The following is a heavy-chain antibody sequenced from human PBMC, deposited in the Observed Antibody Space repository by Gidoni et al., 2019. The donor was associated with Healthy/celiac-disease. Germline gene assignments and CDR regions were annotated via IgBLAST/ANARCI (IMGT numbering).Heavy chain of an antibody. CDR2: IYWDDDK. Sequence: QITLKESGPTLEKPTQTLTLTCTFSGFSLSTSGVGLGWIRQPPGKALEWLALIYWDDDKRYSPPLKSRLTITKDTSKNQVVLTMTNMDPVDTATYYCAHRPDYYDSSGRPDYFDYWGQGTLVTVSS. V-gene: IGHV2-5*02. D-gene: IGHD3-22*01. J-gene: IGHJ4*02. CDR3: AHRPDYYDSSGRPDYFDY. CDR1: GFSLSTSGVG.